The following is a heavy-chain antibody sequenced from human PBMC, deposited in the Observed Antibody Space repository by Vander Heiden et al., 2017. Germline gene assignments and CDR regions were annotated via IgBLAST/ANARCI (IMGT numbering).Heavy chain of an antibody. CDR2: ISSRSGYI. V-gene: IGHV3-21*01. D-gene: IGHD6-6*01. CDR3: AREYSTSAGEDFDY. CDR1: GFTFSSYS. J-gene: IGHJ4*02. Sequence: EVQLVESGGGLVKPGGSLRLSCAASGFTFSSYSMSWVRQAPGRGLEWVSSISSRSGYIYYADSMKGRFTISRDNAKNSLYLQLNSLRAEDTAVYYCAREYSTSAGEDFDYWGQGTLVTVSS.